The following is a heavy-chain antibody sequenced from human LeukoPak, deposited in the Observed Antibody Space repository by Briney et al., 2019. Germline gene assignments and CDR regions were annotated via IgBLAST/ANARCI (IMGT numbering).Heavy chain of an antibody. Sequence: GGSLRLSCAASGFTFSSYWMHWVRQAPGKGLEWVASINQNGAEKSYVDSVKGRFTIPRDNPRNSLYLQMNSLRAEDTAVYYCARDGTAAGLYFDLWGQGTLVTVSS. CDR3: ARDGTAAGLYFDL. J-gene: IGHJ4*01. CDR2: INQNGAEK. D-gene: IGHD6-13*01. CDR1: GFTFSSYW. V-gene: IGHV3-7*01.